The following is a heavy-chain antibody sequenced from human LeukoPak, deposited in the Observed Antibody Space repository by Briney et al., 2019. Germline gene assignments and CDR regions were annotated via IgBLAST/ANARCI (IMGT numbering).Heavy chain of an antibody. J-gene: IGHJ4*02. CDR1: GYTFTSLD. V-gene: IGHV1-8*02. CDR2: MNPNSGYT. Sequence: ASVKVSCKASGYTFTSLDINWVRQATGQGLEWMGWMNPNSGYTGYAQQLQGRVTMTTDTSTSTAYMELRSLRSDDTAVYYCARVQWGVIDYWGQGTLVTVSS. CDR3: ARVQWGVIDY. D-gene: IGHD3-16*01.